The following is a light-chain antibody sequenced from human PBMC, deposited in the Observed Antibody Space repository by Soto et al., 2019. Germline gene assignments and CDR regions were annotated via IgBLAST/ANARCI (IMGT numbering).Light chain of an antibody. CDR2: TNN. J-gene: IGLJ3*02. CDR3: QSYDSALSGAV. CDR1: SSNLGANFD. V-gene: IGLV1-40*01. Sequence: QSVLTQPPSVSGAPGQRVTLSCTGSSSNLGANFDVHWYQQLPGAAPKLLIYTNNNRPSGVPDRFSGSKFGTSASLAITALQAEDEADYCCQSYDSALSGAVFGGGTKLTVL.